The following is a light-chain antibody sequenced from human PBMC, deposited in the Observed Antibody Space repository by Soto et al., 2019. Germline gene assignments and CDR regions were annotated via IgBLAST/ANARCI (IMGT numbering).Light chain of an antibody. CDR1: SSDVGGYNY. J-gene: IGLJ1*01. CDR3: NSYAGSNVYV. CDR2: EVS. V-gene: IGLV2-8*01. Sequence: QSALTQPRSASGSPGQSVTISCTGTSSDVGGYNYVSWYQQHPGKAPKLMIYEVSKRPSGVPDRFSGSKSGNTASLTVSGLQAEDEADYYCNSYAGSNVYVFGTGTKVTVL.